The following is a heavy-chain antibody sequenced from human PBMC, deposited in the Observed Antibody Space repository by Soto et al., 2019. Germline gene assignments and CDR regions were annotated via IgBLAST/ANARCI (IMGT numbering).Heavy chain of an antibody. D-gene: IGHD6-13*01. CDR1: GGSISSGGYY. CDR2: IYYSGST. V-gene: IGHV4-31*03. CDR3: ASLAAPSRYCYYGMDV. J-gene: IGHJ6*02. Sequence: SETLSLISTVSGGSISSGGYYWSWIRQHPGKGLEWIGYIYYSGSTYYNPSLKSRVTISVDTSKNQFSLKLSSVTAADTAVYYCASLAAPSRYCYYGMDVWGQGTTVTVSS.